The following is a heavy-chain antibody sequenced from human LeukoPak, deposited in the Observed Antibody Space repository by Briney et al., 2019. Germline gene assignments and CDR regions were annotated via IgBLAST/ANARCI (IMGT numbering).Heavy chain of an antibody. V-gene: IGHV1-69*06. D-gene: IGHD2-15*01. CDR2: IIPIFGTA. CDR3: ARNSVAASPMDV. Sequence: GSSVKVSCKASGGTFSSYAISWVRQAPGQGLEWMGGIIPIFGTANYAQKFQGRVTITADKSTSTAYMELSSLRSEDTAVYYCARNSVAASPMDVWGKGTTVTISS. J-gene: IGHJ6*03. CDR1: GGTFSSYA.